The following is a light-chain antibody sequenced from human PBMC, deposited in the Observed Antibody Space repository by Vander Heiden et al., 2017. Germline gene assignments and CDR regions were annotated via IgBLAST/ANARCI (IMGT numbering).Light chain of an antibody. CDR1: QSLLQSNGYNY. CDR3: MQALQTSFT. J-gene: IGKJ3*01. CDR2: LGS. V-gene: IGKV2-28*01. Sequence: ILMTQSPLSLPVTPGEPASISCRSSQSLLQSNGYNYLDWYLQKPGQSPQLLIYLGSNRASGVPDRFSGSGSGTDFTLKSSRVEAEDVGVYYCMQALQTSFTFGPGTKVDIK.